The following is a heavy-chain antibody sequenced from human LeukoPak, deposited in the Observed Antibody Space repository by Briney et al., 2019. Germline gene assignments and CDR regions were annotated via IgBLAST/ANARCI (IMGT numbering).Heavy chain of an antibody. V-gene: IGHV3-21*01. CDR1: GFAFSSYS. D-gene: IGHD5-24*01. J-gene: IGHJ4*02. Sequence: GGSLRLSCAASGFAFSSYSMNWVRQAPGKGLEWVSSISSSSSYIYYADSVKGRFTISRDNAKNSLYLQMNSLRAEDTAVYYCARGEMATQRDYWGQGTLVTVSS. CDR2: ISSSSSYI. CDR3: ARGEMATQRDY.